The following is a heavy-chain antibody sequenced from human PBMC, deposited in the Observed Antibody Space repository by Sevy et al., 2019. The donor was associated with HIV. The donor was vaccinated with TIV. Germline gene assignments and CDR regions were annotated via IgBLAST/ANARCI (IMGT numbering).Heavy chain of an antibody. CDR3: AREGYYECSSTSCYHWFDP. J-gene: IGHJ5*02. CDR2: IYYSGST. CDR1: GGSISSYY. Sequence: SETLSLTCTVSGGSISSYYWSWIRQPPGKGLEWIGYIYYSGSTNYNPSLKSRVTISVDTSKNQFSLKLSSVTAADTAVYYCAREGYYECSSTSCYHWFDPWGHGTLVTVSS. D-gene: IGHD2-2*01. V-gene: IGHV4-59*01.